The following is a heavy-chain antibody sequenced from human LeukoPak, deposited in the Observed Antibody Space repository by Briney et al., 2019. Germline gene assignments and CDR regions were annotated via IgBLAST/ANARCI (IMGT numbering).Heavy chain of an antibody. D-gene: IGHD4/OR15-4a*01. CDR2: TYYRSKWYN. Sequence: PSQTLSLTCAVSGDSVSSKSAAWNWIRQSPSRGVEWLVRTYYRSKWYNDYAVSVKGRITINPDTSKNQFSLQLNSVTPEDTAVYYCASSDNYGGDAFDIWGQGTMVIVSS. J-gene: IGHJ3*02. CDR1: GDSVSSKSAA. V-gene: IGHV6-1*01. CDR3: ASSDNYGGDAFDI.